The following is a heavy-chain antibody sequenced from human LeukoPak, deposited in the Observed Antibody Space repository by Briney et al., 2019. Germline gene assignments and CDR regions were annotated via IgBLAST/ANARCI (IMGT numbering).Heavy chain of an antibody. Sequence: PGGSLRLSCAASGFTFSSYGMHWVRQAPGKGLEWVAVISYDGSNKYYADSVKGRFTISRDNSKNTLYLQMNSLRAEDTAVYYCARAPRIENDFGDIWGQGTMVTVSS. J-gene: IGHJ3*02. D-gene: IGHD1-1*01. CDR2: ISYDGSNK. CDR1: GFTFSSYG. CDR3: ARAPRIENDFGDI. V-gene: IGHV3-30*03.